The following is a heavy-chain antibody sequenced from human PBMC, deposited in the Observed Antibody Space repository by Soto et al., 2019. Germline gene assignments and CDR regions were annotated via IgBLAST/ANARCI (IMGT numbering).Heavy chain of an antibody. Sequence: SETLSLTCAVYGGSFSGYYWSWIRQPPGKGLEWIGEINHTGSTVYNPSFKSRATISIDTSKNQFSLKLNSVTAADTAVYYCARVPDRWGQGALVTVSS. CDR2: INHTGST. D-gene: IGHD2-2*01. CDR1: GGSFSGYY. V-gene: IGHV4-34*01. J-gene: IGHJ5*02. CDR3: ARVPDR.